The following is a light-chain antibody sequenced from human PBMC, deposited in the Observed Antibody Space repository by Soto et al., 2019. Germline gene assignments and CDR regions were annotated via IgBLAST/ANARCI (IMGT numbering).Light chain of an antibody. Sequence: DIQMTQSPSSLSASVGDRVTITCRASQTIGANLNWYRQKLGKAPTLLIYDASTLQSGVPSRFSGLGSGTDFDLTITSLQPDDSATYYCQQSYTTVYTFGQGSKVEIK. V-gene: IGKV1-39*01. CDR2: DAS. J-gene: IGKJ2*01. CDR1: QTIGAN. CDR3: QQSYTTVYT.